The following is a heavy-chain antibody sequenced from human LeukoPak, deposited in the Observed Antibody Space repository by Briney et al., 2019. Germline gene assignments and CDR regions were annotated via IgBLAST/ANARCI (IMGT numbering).Heavy chain of an antibody. D-gene: IGHD3-16*01. CDR3: VRQMIRFWFDP. V-gene: IGHV3-7*01. J-gene: IGHJ5*02. CDR1: GFTFSLYW. CDR2: INPDGCQK. Sequence: GGSLRLSCAASGFTFSLYWMTWVRQSPGKGLEWVADINPDGCQKYSVDSVKGRFTISRDNAKNSLFLQMNSLRAEDTAVYYCVRQMIRFWFDPWGQGTQVTVSS.